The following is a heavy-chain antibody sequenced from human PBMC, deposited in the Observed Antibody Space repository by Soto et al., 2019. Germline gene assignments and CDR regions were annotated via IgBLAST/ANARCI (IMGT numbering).Heavy chain of an antibody. D-gene: IGHD4-17*01. J-gene: IGHJ4*02. CDR3: ATDNYGDYLLGY. Sequence: VQLVESGGGLVQPGGSLRLSCAASGFTFSSYSMNWVRQAPGKGLEWVSYISSSTNTIYYADSVKGRFTISRDNANNSLYLQMNYLRAEDTAVYYCATDNYGDYLLGYWGQGTLVTVSS. CDR2: ISSSTNTI. V-gene: IGHV3-48*01. CDR1: GFTFSSYS.